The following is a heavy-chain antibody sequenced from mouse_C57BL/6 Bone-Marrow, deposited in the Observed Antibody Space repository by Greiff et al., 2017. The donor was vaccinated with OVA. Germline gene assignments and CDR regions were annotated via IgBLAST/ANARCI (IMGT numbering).Heavy chain of an antibody. J-gene: IGHJ4*01. V-gene: IGHV5-15*01. D-gene: IGHD2-5*01. CDR1: GFTFSDYG. CDR3: ARQGYSNPYAMDY. CDR2: ISNLAYSI. Sequence: EVQGVESGGGLVQPGGSLKLSCAASGFTFSDYGMAWVRQAPRKGPEWVAFISNLAYSIYYADTVTGRFTISRENAKNTLYLEMSSLRSEDTAMYYCARQGYSNPYAMDYWGQGTSVTVSS.